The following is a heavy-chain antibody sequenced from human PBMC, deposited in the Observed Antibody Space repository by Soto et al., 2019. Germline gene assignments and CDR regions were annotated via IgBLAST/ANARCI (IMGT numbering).Heavy chain of an antibody. CDR1: GFTFSSYS. CDR3: ARANYYDSSGYWVYYYGMDV. CDR2: ISSSSSYI. J-gene: IGHJ6*02. D-gene: IGHD3-22*01. Sequence: EVQLVESGGGLVKPGGSQRLSCAASGFTFSSYSMNWVRQAPGKGLEWVSSISSSSSYIYYADSVKGRFTISRDNAKNSLYLQMNSLRAEDTAVYYCARANYYDSSGYWVYYYGMDVWGQGTTVTVSS. V-gene: IGHV3-21*01.